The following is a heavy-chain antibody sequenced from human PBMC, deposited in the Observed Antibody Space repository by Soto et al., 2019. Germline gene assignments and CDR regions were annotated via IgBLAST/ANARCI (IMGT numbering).Heavy chain of an antibody. D-gene: IGHD2-15*01. CDR2: IYYSGST. CDR1: GGSISSGGYY. J-gene: IGHJ4*02. CDR3: ASQVVAANSLDY. V-gene: IGHV4-31*03. Sequence: SETLSLTCPFSGGSISSGGYYWSWIRQHPGKGLEWIGYIYYSGSTYYNPSLKSRVTISVDTSKNQFSLKLSSVTAADTAVYYCASQVVAANSLDYWGQGTLVTVSS.